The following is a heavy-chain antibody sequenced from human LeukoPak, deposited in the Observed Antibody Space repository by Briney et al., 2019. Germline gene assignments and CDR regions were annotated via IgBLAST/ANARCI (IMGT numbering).Heavy chain of an antibody. D-gene: IGHD5-24*01. Sequence: SETLSLTCTVSGGSISSYYWSWIRQPPGKGLEWIGYIYYSGSTNYNPSLKSRVTISVDTSKNQFSLKLGSVTAADTAVYYCARGGRWLRFQFDYWGQGTLVTVSS. CDR1: GGSISSYY. V-gene: IGHV4-59*01. CDR2: IYYSGST. CDR3: ARGGRWLRFQFDY. J-gene: IGHJ4*02.